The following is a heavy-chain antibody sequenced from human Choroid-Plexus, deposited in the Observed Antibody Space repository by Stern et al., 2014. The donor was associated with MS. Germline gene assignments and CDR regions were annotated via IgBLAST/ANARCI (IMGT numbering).Heavy chain of an antibody. Sequence: QVQLQQWGAGLLKPSETVSLTCAVYGGSFSGYYWSWIRQYPGKGLAWIGEIGRGGDTNYNPSLKSRITISVNRPQNHHALNLSAVTAADTAIYYCVRERCINTRCYGGRFGYYYYGMDVWGQGTTVTVSS. D-gene: IGHD2-2*01. CDR3: VRERCINTRCYGGRFGYYYYGMDV. CDR1: GGSFSGYY. J-gene: IGHJ6*02. V-gene: IGHV4-34*01. CDR2: IGRGGDT.